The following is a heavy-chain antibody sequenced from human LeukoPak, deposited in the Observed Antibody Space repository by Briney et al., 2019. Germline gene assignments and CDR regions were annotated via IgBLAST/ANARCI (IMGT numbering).Heavy chain of an antibody. CDR3: ARDSHGGRGWYGSFDY. CDR2: ISNRGST. J-gene: IGHJ4*02. V-gene: IGHV4-4*07. CDR1: ACSISSHY. D-gene: IGHD6-19*01. Sequence: SETLSFTCTVSACSISSHYWSWIRQPAGQGLEWIGRISNRGSTNYNPSLNSRVTMSVDTCRNQFSLRLNSVTAADTAIYYCARDSHGGRGWYGSFDYWGQSTLVTVSA.